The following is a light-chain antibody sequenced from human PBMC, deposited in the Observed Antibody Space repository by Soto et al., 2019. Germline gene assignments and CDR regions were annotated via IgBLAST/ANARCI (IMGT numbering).Light chain of an antibody. CDR3: QQRSNWLLIT. Sequence: EIVLTQSPATLSLSPGERATLSCRASQSVSSYLAWYQQKPGQAPRLLIYDASNRATGIPARFSGSGSGTIFTLTISSLEPEDFAVYYCQQRSNWLLITFGQGTRLEIK. CDR2: DAS. J-gene: IGKJ5*01. CDR1: QSVSSY. V-gene: IGKV3-11*01.